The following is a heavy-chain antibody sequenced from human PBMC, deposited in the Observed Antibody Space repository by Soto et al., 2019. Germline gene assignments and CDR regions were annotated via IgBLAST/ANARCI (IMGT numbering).Heavy chain of an antibody. Sequence: ASVKVSCKASGYTFTSYGISWVRQAPGQGLEWMGWISAYNGNTNYAQKLQGRVTMTTDTSTSTAYMELRSLRFDDTAVYYCGRDYYYGSGPWYWGQGPLATVSS. D-gene: IGHD3-10*01. CDR1: GYTFTSYG. J-gene: IGHJ4*02. V-gene: IGHV1-18*01. CDR3: GRDYYYGSGPWY. CDR2: ISAYNGNT.